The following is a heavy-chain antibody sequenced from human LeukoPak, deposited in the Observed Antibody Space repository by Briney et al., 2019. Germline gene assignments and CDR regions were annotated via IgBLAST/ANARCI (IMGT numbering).Heavy chain of an antibody. Sequence: SETLSLTCTVSGGSISSYYWSWIRQPPGKGLEGMGYIYYSGSTNYNPSLKSRVTISVDTSKNQFSLKLSSVTAADTAVYYCARDPRSSGYCSGGSCSDWFDPWGQGTLVTVSS. V-gene: IGHV4-59*01. CDR2: IYYSGST. D-gene: IGHD2-15*01. CDR3: ARDPRSSGYCSGGSCSDWFDP. J-gene: IGHJ5*02. CDR1: GGSISSYY.